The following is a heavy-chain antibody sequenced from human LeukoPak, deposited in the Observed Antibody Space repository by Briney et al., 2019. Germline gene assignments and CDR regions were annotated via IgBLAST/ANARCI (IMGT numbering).Heavy chain of an antibody. CDR2: IYYSGST. V-gene: IGHV4-59*01. J-gene: IGHJ4*02. CDR1: GGSISSYY. D-gene: IGHD3-16*02. Sequence: SETLSLTCTVSGGSISSYYWSWIRQPPGKGLEWIWYIYYSGSTNYNPSLKSRVTISVDTSKNQFSLKLSSVTAADTAVYYCASLSYLEYYFDYWGQGTLVTVSS. CDR3: ASLSYLEYYFDY.